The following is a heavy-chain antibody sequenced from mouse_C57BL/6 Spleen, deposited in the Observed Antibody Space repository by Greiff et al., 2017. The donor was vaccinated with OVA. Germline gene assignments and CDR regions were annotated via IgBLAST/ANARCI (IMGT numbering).Heavy chain of an antibody. CDR2: INPNNGGT. Sequence: EVQLQQSGPELVKPGASVKISCKASGYTFTDYYMNWVKQSHGKSLEWIGDINPNNGGTSYNQKFKGKATLTVDKSSSTAYMELRSLTSEDSAVYYYARSFPDDDGLPMDYWGQGASVTVSS. CDR3: ARSFPDDDGLPMDY. J-gene: IGHJ4*01. CDR1: GYTFTDYY. V-gene: IGHV1-26*01. D-gene: IGHD2-4*01.